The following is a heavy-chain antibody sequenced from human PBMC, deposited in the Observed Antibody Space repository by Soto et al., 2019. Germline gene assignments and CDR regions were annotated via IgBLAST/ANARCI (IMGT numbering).Heavy chain of an antibody. CDR1: GGSISSYY. CDR3: ARSRIAVAGYLLPRPFDY. Sequence: SETLSLTCTVSGGSISSYYWSWIRQPPGKGLEWIGYIYYSGSTNYNPSLKSRVTISVDTSKNQFSLKLSSVTAADTAVYYCARSRIAVAGYLLPRPFDYWGQGTLVTVSS. CDR2: IYYSGST. D-gene: IGHD6-19*01. J-gene: IGHJ4*02. V-gene: IGHV4-59*01.